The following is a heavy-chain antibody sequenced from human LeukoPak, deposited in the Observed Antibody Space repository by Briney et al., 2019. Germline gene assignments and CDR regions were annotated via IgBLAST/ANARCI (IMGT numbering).Heavy chain of an antibody. Sequence: SETLSLTCAVSGGSISSGGYSWSWIRQPPGKGLEWIGYIYHSGSTYYNPSLKSRVTISVGRSKNQFSLKLSSVTAADTAVYYCARGYYYDSSGYYGDVHDAFDIWGQGTMVTVSS. CDR1: GGSISSGGYS. CDR2: IYHSGST. V-gene: IGHV4-30-2*01. CDR3: ARGYYYDSSGYYGDVHDAFDI. J-gene: IGHJ3*02. D-gene: IGHD3-22*01.